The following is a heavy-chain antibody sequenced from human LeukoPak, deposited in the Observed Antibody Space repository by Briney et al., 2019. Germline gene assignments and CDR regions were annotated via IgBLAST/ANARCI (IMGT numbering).Heavy chain of an antibody. Sequence: PGGSLRLSCVASGFTFSSYAMHWVRQAPGKGLEWVAVISYDGSNTLHADSVKGRFSISRDNSKNTLYLQMNSLRAEDTALYYCAKDEGGSYADAFDIWGQGTMVTVSS. CDR3: AKDEGGSYADAFDI. V-gene: IGHV3-30*18. CDR1: GFTFSSYA. CDR2: ISYDGSNT. J-gene: IGHJ3*02. D-gene: IGHD1-26*01.